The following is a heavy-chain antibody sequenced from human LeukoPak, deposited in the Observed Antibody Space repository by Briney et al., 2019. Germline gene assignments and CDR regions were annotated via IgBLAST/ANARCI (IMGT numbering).Heavy chain of an antibody. V-gene: IGHV3-9*01. CDR1: GFTFDDYA. J-gene: IGHJ4*02. CDR3: ARETPVPGAYYLDS. CDR2: ISWNSGSI. D-gene: IGHD6-19*01. Sequence: GRSLRLSCAASGFTFDDYAMRWVRHAPGKGMEWVSGISWNSGSIGYADSVKGRFTISRDNAKNTLYLQMNSLRAEDTAVYFCARETPVPGAYYLDSWGQGTLVTVSS.